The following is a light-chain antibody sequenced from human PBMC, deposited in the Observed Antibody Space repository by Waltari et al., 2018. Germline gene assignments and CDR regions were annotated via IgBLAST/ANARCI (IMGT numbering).Light chain of an antibody. CDR1: SSDIGGYDY. J-gene: IGLJ3*02. CDR2: EVN. CDR3: SSYTSRSTPWV. V-gene: IGLV2-14*01. Sequence: QSALTQPASVSGSPGQSITLSCTGTSSDIGGYDYVSWYQQHPGKAPKLMIYEVNNRPSGVSNRFSGSKSANTASLTISGLQAEDEADYYCSSYTSRSTPWVFGGGTKLTVL.